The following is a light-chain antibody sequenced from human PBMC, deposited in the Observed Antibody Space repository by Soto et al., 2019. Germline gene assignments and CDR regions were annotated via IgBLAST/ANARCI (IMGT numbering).Light chain of an antibody. CDR1: SGDVDAFDY. J-gene: IGLJ1*01. CDR3: TSFKSSSTQV. Sequence: QSALTQPASVSGSPGQSITISCTGTSGDVDAFDYVSWYQQHPGKAPKLMIFEVSDRPSGVSDRFSGSKSGSTASLTISGLQAEDEADYFCTSFKSSSTQVF. CDR2: EVS. V-gene: IGLV2-14*01.